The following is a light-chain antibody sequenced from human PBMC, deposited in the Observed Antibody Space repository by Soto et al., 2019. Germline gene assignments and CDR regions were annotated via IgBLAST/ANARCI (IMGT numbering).Light chain of an antibody. V-gene: IGKV3-15*01. CDR1: QSLSDT. Sequence: EIVMTQSPATLSVSPGERATLSCRASQSLSDTLAWYQQKPGQAPRLLIYAASTRATGIPARFTGSGSGTEFTLTISSLQSEDVAVYYCQQYRSWPRTFGQGTKVEIK. CDR3: QQYRSWPRT. CDR2: AAS. J-gene: IGKJ1*01.